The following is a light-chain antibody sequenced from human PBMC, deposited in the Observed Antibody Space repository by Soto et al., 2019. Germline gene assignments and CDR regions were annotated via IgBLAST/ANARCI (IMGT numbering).Light chain of an antibody. CDR3: QVWHSRSDHYV. Sequence: SYELTQPPSVSVAPGQTANIPCGGSDIGSKSVHWYQQKPGQAPVVVVYDDSDRPSGIPERFSGSNSGNTATLTISRVEAGDEADYYCQVWHSRSDHYVFGTGTKPTVL. CDR1: DIGSKS. J-gene: IGLJ1*01. V-gene: IGLV3-21*02. CDR2: DDS.